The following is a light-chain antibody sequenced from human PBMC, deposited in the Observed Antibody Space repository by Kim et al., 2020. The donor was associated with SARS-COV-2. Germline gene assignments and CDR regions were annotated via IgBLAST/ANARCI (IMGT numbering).Light chain of an antibody. CDR1: ENIDTW. J-gene: IGKJ2*01. V-gene: IGKV1-5*03. Sequence: SAAVGDRVTIAGRASENIDTWLAWYQQKLGKAPKVLIYRASRLENGVPSRVSGSGSGTEFTLTISTLQPEDLATYYCQQYSSYPYTFGRGTKLEI. CDR2: RAS. CDR3: QQYSSYPYT.